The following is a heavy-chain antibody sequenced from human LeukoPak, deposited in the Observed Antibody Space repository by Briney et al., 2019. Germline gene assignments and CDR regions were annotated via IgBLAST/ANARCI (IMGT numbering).Heavy chain of an antibody. V-gene: IGHV4-31*03. D-gene: IGHD2/OR15-2a*01. CDR3: ARDGRNSQFDP. CDR2: IYYTGRT. J-gene: IGHJ5*02. CDR1: GGSISSGGYY. Sequence: PSQTLSLTCTVSGGSISSGGYYWSWIRQHPGKGLEWIGYIYYTGRTYYNPSLKSRVTISVDTSKNQFSLKLSSVTAADTAVYYCARDGRNSQFDPWGQGTLVTVSS.